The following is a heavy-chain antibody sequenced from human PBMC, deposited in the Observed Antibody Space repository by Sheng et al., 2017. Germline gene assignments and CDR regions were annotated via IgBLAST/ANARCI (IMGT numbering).Heavy chain of an antibody. CDR2: ISFDGTNE. V-gene: IGHV3-30*03. CDR1: GFTFSSYH. D-gene: IGHD3-10*01. CDR3: AGSYYGSGRNYY. Sequence: QVQLVESGGGVVQPGRSLRLSCAASGFTFSSYHIHWVRQAPGKGLEWVAVISFDGTNEYYADSVKGRFTISRDNSKNTLYLQMNSLRVEDTAVYYCAGSYYGSGRNYYWGQGTLVTVSS. J-gene: IGHJ4*02.